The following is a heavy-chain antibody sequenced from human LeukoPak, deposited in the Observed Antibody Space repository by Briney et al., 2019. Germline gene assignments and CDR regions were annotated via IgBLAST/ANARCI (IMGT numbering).Heavy chain of an antibody. CDR1: GYSISSGYY. J-gene: IGHJ4*02. Sequence: SETLSLTCAVSGYSISSGYYWGWIRQPPGKGLEWIGSIYHIGSTYYNPSLKSRVTISVDTSKNQFSLKLSSVTAADTAVYYCARHRSLDRGTTVLDYWGQGTLVTVSS. D-gene: IGHD1-7*01. CDR3: ARHRSLDRGTTVLDY. V-gene: IGHV4-38-2*01. CDR2: IYHIGST.